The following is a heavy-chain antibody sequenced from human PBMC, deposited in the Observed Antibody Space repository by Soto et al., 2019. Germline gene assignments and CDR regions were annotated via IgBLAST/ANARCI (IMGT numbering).Heavy chain of an antibody. CDR1: GFTFSSYW. CDR3: ARIPGDWGLFDY. D-gene: IGHD7-27*01. V-gene: IGHV3-7*02. CDR2: MKRDGSEK. J-gene: IGHJ4*02. Sequence: QPGGSLRLSCVASGFTFSSYWMSWVRQAPGKGLEWVANMKRDGSEKYYVDSVKGRVSISREYAKDSAYLQMNSLRAEDTAVYYCARIPGDWGLFDYWGQGALVTVSS.